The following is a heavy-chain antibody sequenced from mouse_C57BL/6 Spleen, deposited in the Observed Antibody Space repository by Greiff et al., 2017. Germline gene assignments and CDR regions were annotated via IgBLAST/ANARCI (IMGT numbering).Heavy chain of an antibody. D-gene: IGHD2-5*01. J-gene: IGHJ3*01. Sequence: QVQLQQPGAELVRPGTSVKLSCTASGYTFTSYWMHWVKQRPGQGLEWIGVIDPSDSYTNYNQRFKGKATLTEDTSSSTAYMQLSSLTSENSAVYYCARAGYSNSGAWFAYWGQGTLVTVSA. CDR3: ARAGYSNSGAWFAY. CDR1: GYTFTSYW. V-gene: IGHV1-59*01. CDR2: IDPSDSYT.